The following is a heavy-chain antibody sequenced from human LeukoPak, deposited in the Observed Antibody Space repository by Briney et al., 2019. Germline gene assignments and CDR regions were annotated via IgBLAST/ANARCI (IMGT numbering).Heavy chain of an antibody. Sequence: PGGSLRLSCAASGFAFSSYGMHWVRQAPGKGLEWVAFIRYDGSNKYYADSVKGRFTISRDNSKNTLYLHVNSLRPEDTAVYYCARGGFYDFWSGYSAGESYYYYYMDVWGKGTTVTVSS. CDR3: ARGGFYDFWSGYSAGESYYYYYMDV. CDR1: GFAFSSYG. V-gene: IGHV3-30*02. CDR2: IRYDGSNK. D-gene: IGHD3-3*01. J-gene: IGHJ6*03.